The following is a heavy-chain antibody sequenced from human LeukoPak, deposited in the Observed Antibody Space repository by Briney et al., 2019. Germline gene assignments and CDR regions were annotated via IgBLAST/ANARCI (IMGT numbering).Heavy chain of an antibody. CDR3: AKENAMIVVLITFDS. J-gene: IGHJ4*02. Sequence: GGSLRLSCAASGFTFSSYAMSWVRQAPGKGLEWVSAVSATGGSTYYADSVKGRFTISRDNSRNTLYLQMNSLRAEDTAVYCCAKENAMIVVLITFDSWGQGTLVTVSS. V-gene: IGHV3-23*01. CDR1: GFTFSSYA. CDR2: VSATGGST. D-gene: IGHD3-22*01.